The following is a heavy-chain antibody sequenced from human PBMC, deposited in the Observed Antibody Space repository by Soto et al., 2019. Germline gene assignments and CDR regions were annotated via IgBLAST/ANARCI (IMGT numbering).Heavy chain of an antibody. CDR1: GFTFSSYG. CDR3: AKDGIIAAAGLVVDY. Sequence: GGSLRLSCAASGFTFSSYGMHWVRQAPGKGLEWVAVISYDGSNKYYADSVKGRFTISRDNSKNTLYLQMYSLRAEDTAVYYCAKDGIIAAAGLVVDYWGQGTLVTVSS. J-gene: IGHJ4*02. V-gene: IGHV3-30*18. CDR2: ISYDGSNK. D-gene: IGHD6-13*01.